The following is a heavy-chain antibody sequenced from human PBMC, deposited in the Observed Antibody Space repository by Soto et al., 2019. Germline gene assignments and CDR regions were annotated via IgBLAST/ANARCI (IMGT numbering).Heavy chain of an antibody. V-gene: IGHV3-23*01. Sequence: EVQLLESGGGLVQPGGSLRLSCAASGFTFSSYAMNWVRQAPGKGLEWVSVISGSGGSTYYTDSVKGRFTISRDNSKNTLYQQVNSLRAEDTAVYYCARRSSSWYFDWWGHGTRVTVSS. CDR2: ISGSGGST. J-gene: IGHJ4*01. CDR1: GFTFSSYA. D-gene: IGHD6-13*01. CDR3: ARRSSSWYFDW.